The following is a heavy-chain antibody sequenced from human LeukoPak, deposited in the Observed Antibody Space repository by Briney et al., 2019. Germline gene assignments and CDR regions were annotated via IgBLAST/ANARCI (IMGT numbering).Heavy chain of an antibody. CDR1: GYTFTSYY. D-gene: IGHD3-22*01. CDR3: ARDGGYYNSSGYYFDY. V-gene: IGHV1-2*06. CDR2: INPNSGGT. Sequence: ASVKVSCKASGYTFTSYYMHWVRQAPGQGLEWMGRINPNSGGTNYAQKFQGRVTMTRGTSISTAYMELSRLKSDDTAVYYCARDGGYYNSSGYYFDYWGQGTLVTVSS. J-gene: IGHJ4*02.